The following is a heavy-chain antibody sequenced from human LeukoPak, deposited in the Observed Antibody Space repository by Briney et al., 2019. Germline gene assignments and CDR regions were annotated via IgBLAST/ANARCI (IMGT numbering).Heavy chain of an antibody. CDR2: IYYSGST. Sequence: PSETLSLTCTVSGGSISSGGYYWSWIRQHPGKGLEWIGYIYYSGSTYYNPSPKSRVTISVDTSKNQFSLKLSSVTAADTAVYYCARGSLLWFGEPGHLDYWGQGTLVTVSS. CDR1: GGSISSGGYY. CDR3: ARGSLLWFGEPGHLDY. D-gene: IGHD3-10*01. J-gene: IGHJ4*02. V-gene: IGHV4-31*03.